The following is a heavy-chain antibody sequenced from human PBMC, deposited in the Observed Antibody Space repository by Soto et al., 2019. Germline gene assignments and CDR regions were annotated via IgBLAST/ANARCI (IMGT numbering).Heavy chain of an antibody. J-gene: IGHJ4*02. CDR1: GGSISSYY. CDR2: IYYSGST. D-gene: IGHD3-3*02. CDR3: ASIPRGNIFGYFAY. V-gene: IGHV4-59*08. Sequence: SETLSLTCTVSGGSISSYYWSWIRQPPGKGLEWIGYIYYSGSTNYNPSLKSRVTISVDTSKNQFSLKLSSVTAADTAVYYCASIPRGNIFGYFAYWGQGILVTVSS.